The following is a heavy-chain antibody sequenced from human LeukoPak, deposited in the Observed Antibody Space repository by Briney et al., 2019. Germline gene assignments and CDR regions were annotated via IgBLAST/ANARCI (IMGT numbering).Heavy chain of an antibody. Sequence: GGSLRLSCAASGFAFSGYEMYWVRQAPGKGLEWISYISDTGGAIHYADSVKGRFTISRDNAKNSLYLQMNSLRAEDTAVYYCAKDTSGWSLTWGQGTLVTVSS. CDR1: GFAFSGYE. CDR2: ISDTGGAI. V-gene: IGHV3-48*03. J-gene: IGHJ5*02. CDR3: AKDTSGWSLT. D-gene: IGHD6-19*01.